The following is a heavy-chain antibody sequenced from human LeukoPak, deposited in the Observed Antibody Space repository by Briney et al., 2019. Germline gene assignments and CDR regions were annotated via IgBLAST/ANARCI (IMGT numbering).Heavy chain of an antibody. CDR1: GFTFSYYS. Sequence: GRSLRLSCAASGFTFSYYSMNWVRQAPGKGREWISYSNTDGTISYGDSVKGRFTISRDNAENSLYLQMNSMRDEDTAVYFCVRDRDYAFDFWGQGTMVTVSS. J-gene: IGHJ3*01. CDR3: VRDRDYAFDF. CDR2: SNTDGTI. V-gene: IGHV3-48*02.